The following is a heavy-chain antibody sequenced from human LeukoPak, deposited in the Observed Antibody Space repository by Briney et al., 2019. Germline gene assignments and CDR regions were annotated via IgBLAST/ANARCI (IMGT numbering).Heavy chain of an antibody. CDR3: ARDTYCSSTSCCYYYYYGMDV. D-gene: IGHD2-2*01. V-gene: IGHV1-18*01. CDR1: GYTFTSYG. J-gene: IGHJ6*02. Sequence: ASVKVSCKASGYTFTSYGISWVRQAPGQGLEWMGWISAYNGNTNYAQKLQGRVTMTTDTSTSTAYMELRSLRSDDTAVYYCARDTYCSSTSCCYYYYYGMDVWGQGTTVTVSS. CDR2: ISAYNGNT.